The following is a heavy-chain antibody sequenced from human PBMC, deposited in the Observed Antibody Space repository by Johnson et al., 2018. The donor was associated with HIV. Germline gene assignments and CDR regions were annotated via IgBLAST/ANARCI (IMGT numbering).Heavy chain of an antibody. Sequence: QVQLVESGGGVVQPGGSLRLSCAASAFNFNTYGMDWVRQAPGKGLEWVAFIRYDGSSKYYADSVKGRFTVSRDNSKNTLYLQMNSLRAEDTAVFFCARDWSWRGSLKGGGAFDIWGQGTLVTVSA. V-gene: IGHV3-30*02. CDR2: IRYDGSSK. J-gene: IGHJ3*02. CDR3: ARDWSWRGSLKGGGAFDI. CDR1: AFNFNTYG. D-gene: IGHD1-26*01.